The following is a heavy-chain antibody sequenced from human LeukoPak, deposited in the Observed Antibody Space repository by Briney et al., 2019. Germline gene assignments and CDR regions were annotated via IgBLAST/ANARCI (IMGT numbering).Heavy chain of an antibody. CDR3: ARAFPTIVVVPAASFDY. J-gene: IGHJ4*02. Sequence: SETLSHTCTVSGGSISSYYWSWIRQPPGKGLEWIGEINQSGSTNYNPSLKSRVTISVDTSKNQFSLKLSSVTAADTAVYYCARAFPTIVVVPAASFDYLGQGTLVTVSS. V-gene: IGHV4-34*01. D-gene: IGHD2-2*01. CDR1: GGSISSYY. CDR2: INQSGST.